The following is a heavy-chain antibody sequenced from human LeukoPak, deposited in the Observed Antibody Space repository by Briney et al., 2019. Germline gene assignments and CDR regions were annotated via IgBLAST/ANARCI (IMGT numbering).Heavy chain of an antibody. V-gene: IGHV4-34*01. J-gene: IGHJ4*02. CDR2: INHSGST. Sequence: SETLSLTCAVYGGSFSGYYWSWIRQPPGKGLEWIGEINHSGSTNYNPSLKSRVTISVDTSKNQFSLKLSSVTAADTAVYYCARDSSSWYRGGYYSDYWGQGTLVTVSS. CDR1: GGSFSGYY. CDR3: ARDSSSWYRGGYYSDY. D-gene: IGHD6-13*01.